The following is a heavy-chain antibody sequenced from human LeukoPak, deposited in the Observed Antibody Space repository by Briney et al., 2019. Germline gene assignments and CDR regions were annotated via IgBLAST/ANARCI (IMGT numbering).Heavy chain of an antibody. CDR2: VYYSGST. J-gene: IGHJ4*02. CDR1: GGSISSYY. Sequence: SETLSLTCTVSGGSISSYYWGWFRQPPGKGLEWIGYVYYSGSTNYNPSLKSRVTISVDTSKNQFSLRLSSVTVADTAVYYCARENYFDYWGQGTLVTVSS. CDR3: ARENYFDY. V-gene: IGHV4-59*01.